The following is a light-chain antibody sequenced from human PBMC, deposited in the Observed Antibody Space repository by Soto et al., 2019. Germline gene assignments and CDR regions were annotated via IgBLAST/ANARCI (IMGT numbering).Light chain of an antibody. CDR2: GAS. Sequence: EIVLTQSPGTLSLSPGERATLSCRASQSVSSNYLAWYQQKPDQAPRLLIYGASSRATGIPDRFSGSGSGTDFTLTISRLEPEDFAVYYCQQYGSSPFTFGGGTKVEIK. CDR1: QSVSSNY. J-gene: IGKJ4*01. CDR3: QQYGSSPFT. V-gene: IGKV3-20*01.